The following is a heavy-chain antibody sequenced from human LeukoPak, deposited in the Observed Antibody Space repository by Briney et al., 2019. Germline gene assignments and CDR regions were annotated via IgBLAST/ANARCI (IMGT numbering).Heavy chain of an antibody. CDR3: ARDIYYYDSSGPPEYYGMDV. D-gene: IGHD3-22*01. Sequence: GASVKVSCKASGYTFTGYYMHWVRQAPGQGLEWMGWINPNSGGTNYAQKFQGRVTMTRDTSIRTAYMELSRLRSDDTAVYYCARDIYYYDSSGPPEYYGMDVWGQGTTVTVSS. J-gene: IGHJ6*02. CDR1: GYTFTGYY. V-gene: IGHV1-2*02. CDR2: INPNSGGT.